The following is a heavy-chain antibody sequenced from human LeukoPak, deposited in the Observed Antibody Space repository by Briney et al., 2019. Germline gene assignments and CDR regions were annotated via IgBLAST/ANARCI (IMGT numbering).Heavy chain of an antibody. J-gene: IGHJ4*02. CDR3: AKGGGVYSSSSEGY. Sequence: PGGSLRLSCAASGFTFSSYAMSWVRQAPGKGLEWVSAISGSGGSTYYADSVKGRFTISRDNPKNTLYLQMTSLRAEDTAVYYCAKGGGVYSSSSEGYWGQGTLVTVSS. D-gene: IGHD6-6*01. V-gene: IGHV3-23*01. CDR2: ISGSGGST. CDR1: GFTFSSYA.